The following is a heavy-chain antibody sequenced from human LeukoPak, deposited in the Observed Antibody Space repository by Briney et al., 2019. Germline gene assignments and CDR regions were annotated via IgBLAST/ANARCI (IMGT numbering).Heavy chain of an antibody. J-gene: IGHJ4*02. Sequence: PSETLPLTCAVYGGSFSGYYWSWIRQPPGKGLEWIGEINHSGSTNYNPSLKSRVTISVDTSKNQFSLKLSSVTAADTAVYYCATSGGSGSYLPLYWGQGTLVTVSS. V-gene: IGHV4-34*01. CDR1: GGSFSGYY. CDR3: ATSGGSGSYLPLY. CDR2: INHSGST. D-gene: IGHD1-26*01.